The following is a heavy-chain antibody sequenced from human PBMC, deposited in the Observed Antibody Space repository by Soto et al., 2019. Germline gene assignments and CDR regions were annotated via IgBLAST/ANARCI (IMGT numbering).Heavy chain of an antibody. D-gene: IGHD3-3*01. Sequence: GGSLRLSCAASGFTFSSYAMSWVRQAPGKGLEWVSAISGSGGSTYYADSVKGRFTISRDNSKNTLYLQMNSLRAEDTAVYYCVKDMRRFLEWLLYVPNYYYYYGMDVWGQGTTVTVSS. CDR1: GFTFSSYA. V-gene: IGHV3-23*01. CDR3: VKDMRRFLEWLLYVPNYYYYYGMDV. J-gene: IGHJ6*02. CDR2: ISGSGGST.